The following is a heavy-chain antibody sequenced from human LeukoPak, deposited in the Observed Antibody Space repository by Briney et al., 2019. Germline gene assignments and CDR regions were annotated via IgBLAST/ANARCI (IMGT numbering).Heavy chain of an antibody. V-gene: IGHV1-18*01. CDR2: ISAYNHNT. CDR3: ARDFKYNILTGFRSSFGFDP. CDR1: GYTFTNYG. J-gene: IGHJ5*02. D-gene: IGHD3-9*01. Sequence: ASVKVSCKASGYTFTNYGVSWVRQAPGQGLEWMGWISAYNHNTKYAQKFQGRVTMTTDTSTSTAYMELRSLRSDDTAVYYCARDFKYNILTGFRSSFGFDPWGQETLVTVSS.